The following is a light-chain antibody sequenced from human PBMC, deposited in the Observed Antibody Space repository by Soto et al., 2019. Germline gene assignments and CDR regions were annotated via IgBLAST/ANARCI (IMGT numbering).Light chain of an antibody. CDR2: GAS. Sequence: EIVLTQSPGTLSLSPGERATLSCRASQSVSSSYLAWYQQKPGQAPRLLIYGASSRATGIPDRFSGSGSGKDLKLTIRRLEPEDLAVYYCQQYGSSSWTFGQGTKVEIK. CDR1: QSVSSSY. CDR3: QQYGSSSWT. J-gene: IGKJ1*01. V-gene: IGKV3-20*01.